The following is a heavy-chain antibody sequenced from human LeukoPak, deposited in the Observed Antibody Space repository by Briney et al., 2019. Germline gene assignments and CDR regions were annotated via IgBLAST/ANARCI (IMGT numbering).Heavy chain of an antibody. D-gene: IGHD2-15*01. J-gene: IGHJ3*02. Sequence: GGSLRLSCAASGFTFSTYSMNWVRQAPGKGLEWVSYISGSSSTTYYADSVKGRFTISRDNAKNTLYLQMNSLRAEDTAVYYCARVWCSGGSCYRGAFDIWGQGTMVTVSS. CDR2: ISGSSSTT. V-gene: IGHV3-48*04. CDR3: ARVWCSGGSCYRGAFDI. CDR1: GFTFSTYS.